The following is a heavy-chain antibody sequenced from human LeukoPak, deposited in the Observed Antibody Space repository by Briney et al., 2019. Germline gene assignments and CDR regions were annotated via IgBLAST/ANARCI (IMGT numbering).Heavy chain of an antibody. CDR2: INHSGTT. D-gene: IGHD5-12*01. CDR1: GLSFSGYY. CDR3: ARARRGGYELIDY. J-gene: IGHJ4*02. Sequence: PSETLSLTCAVYGLSFSGYYWSWLRQAPGKGLEWIGEINHSGTTNYNPSLKSRVTISVDTAKNQFSLKLSSVTAADTAVYYCARARRGGYELIDYWGQGTLVTVSS. V-gene: IGHV4-34*01.